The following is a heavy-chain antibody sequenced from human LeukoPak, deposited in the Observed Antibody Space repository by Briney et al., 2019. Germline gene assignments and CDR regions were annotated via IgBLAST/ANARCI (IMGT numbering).Heavy chain of an antibody. J-gene: IGHJ4*02. CDR1: GGSFSGYY. Sequence: SETLSLTCAVYGGSFSGYYWSWIRQPPGKGLEWIGEINHSGSTNYNPSLKSRVTISVDTSKNQFSLKLSSVTAADTAVYHCASGYSYGPDYWGQGTLVTVSS. D-gene: IGHD5-18*01. CDR3: ASGYSYGPDY. CDR2: INHSGST. V-gene: IGHV4-34*01.